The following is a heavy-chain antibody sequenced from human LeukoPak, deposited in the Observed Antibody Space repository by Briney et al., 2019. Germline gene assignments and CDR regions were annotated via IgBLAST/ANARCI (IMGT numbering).Heavy chain of an antibody. Sequence: GRSLRLSCAASGFTFSSYAMHWVRQAPGKGLEWVAVISYDGSNKYYADSVKGRFTISRDNSKNTLYLQMNSLRAEDTAVYYCARRGADYDILTGYYSGNYFDYWGQGTLVTVSS. D-gene: IGHD3-9*01. CDR1: GFTFSSYA. J-gene: IGHJ4*02. CDR2: ISYDGSNK. V-gene: IGHV3-30-3*01. CDR3: ARRGADYDILTGYYSGNYFDY.